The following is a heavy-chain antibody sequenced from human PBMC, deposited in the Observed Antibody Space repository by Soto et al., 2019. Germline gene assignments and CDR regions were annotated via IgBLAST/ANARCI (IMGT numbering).Heavy chain of an antibody. CDR1: GGTFSSYT. D-gene: IGHD6-13*01. CDR2: IIPILGIA. Sequence: SVKVSCKASGGTFSSYTISWVRQAPGQGLEWMGRIIPILGIANYAQKFQGRVTITADKSTSTAYMELSSLRSEDTAVYYCARDKGVVAAAGSLNYWGQGTLVTVSS. V-gene: IGHV1-69*10. J-gene: IGHJ4*02. CDR3: ARDKGVVAAAGSLNY.